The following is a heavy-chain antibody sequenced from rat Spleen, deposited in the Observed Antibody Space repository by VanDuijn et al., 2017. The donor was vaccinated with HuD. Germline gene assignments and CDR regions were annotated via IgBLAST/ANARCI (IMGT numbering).Heavy chain of an antibody. V-gene: IGHV5S10*01. D-gene: IGHD1-8*01. CDR1: GLSLTSNS. CDR2: IIYDGSNN. Sequence: VQLKESGPGLVQPSQTLSLTCTVSGLSLTSNSVTWIRQPPGKGLEWVATIIYDGSNNYYRDSVKGRFTISRDNAKSTLYLQMDSLRSEDTATYYCARHGDYYGIYPFDYWGQGVMVTVSS. CDR3: ARHGDYYGIYPFDY. J-gene: IGHJ2*01.